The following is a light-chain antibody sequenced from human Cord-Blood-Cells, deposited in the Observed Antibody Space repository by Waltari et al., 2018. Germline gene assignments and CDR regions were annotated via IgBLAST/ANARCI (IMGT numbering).Light chain of an antibody. CDR2: EVS. CDR3: CSYAGSSTLV. CDR1: SSDVGSYNL. J-gene: IGLJ2*01. Sequence: QSALTQPASVSGSPGQSITISCTGTSSDVGSYNLVSWYQQNPGKAPKLMIYEVSKRPSVVSNRFAGSNSGNTASLTISGLQAEDEADYYCCSYAGSSTLVFGGGTKLTVL. V-gene: IGLV2-23*02.